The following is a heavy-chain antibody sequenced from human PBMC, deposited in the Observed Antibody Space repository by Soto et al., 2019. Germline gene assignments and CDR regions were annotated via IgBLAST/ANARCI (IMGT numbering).Heavy chain of an antibody. J-gene: IGHJ6*03. CDR2: IKQDGSEK. D-gene: IGHD2-2*01. CDR1: GFTFSSYW. V-gene: IGHV3-7*01. CDR3: ARVGVVVVPAAMLYYYYMDV. Sequence: GGSLRLSCAASGFTFSSYWMSWVRQAPGKGLEWVANIKQDGSEKYYVDSVKGRFTISRDNAKNSLYLQMNSLRAEDTAVYYCARVGVVVVPAAMLYYYYMDVWGKGTTVTVSS.